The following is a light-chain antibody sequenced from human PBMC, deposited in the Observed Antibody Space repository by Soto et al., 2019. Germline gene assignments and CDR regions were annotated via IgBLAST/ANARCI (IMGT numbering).Light chain of an antibody. CDR3: QQYSTYPYT. J-gene: IGKJ2*01. Sequence: DIQMTQSPSTLSASVGDRVTITCRASQGISNYLAWYHQKPGKDPQLLIYRASTLESGVPSRFSGRGSATEFTLSISSLHPDDFATYYCQQYSTYPYTFGQGTKLEIK. V-gene: IGKV1-5*03. CDR1: QGISNY. CDR2: RAS.